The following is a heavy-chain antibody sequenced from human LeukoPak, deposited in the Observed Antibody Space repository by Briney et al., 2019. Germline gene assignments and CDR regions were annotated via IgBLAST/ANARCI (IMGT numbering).Heavy chain of an antibody. CDR3: ARDIIPKGRIAAYDY. CDR1: GFTFSSYA. J-gene: IGHJ4*02. D-gene: IGHD6-6*01. Sequence: PGGSLRLSCAASGFTFSSYAMSWVRQAPGKGLEWVANIKQDGSEKYYVDSVKGRFTISRDNAKNSLYLQMNSLRAEDTAVYYCARDIIPKGRIAAYDYWGQGTLVTVSS. CDR2: IKQDGSEK. V-gene: IGHV3-7*01.